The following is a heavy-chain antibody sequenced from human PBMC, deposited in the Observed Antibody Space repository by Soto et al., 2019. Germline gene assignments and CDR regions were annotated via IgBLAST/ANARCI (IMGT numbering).Heavy chain of an antibody. CDR3: ARALQLLGVNYYGMDV. J-gene: IGHJ6*02. CDR1: GGTFSSYA. V-gene: IGHV1-69*01. CDR2: IIPIFGTA. D-gene: IGHD2-2*01. Sequence: QVQLVQSGAEVKKPGSSVKVSCKASGGTFSSYAIIWVRQAPGQGLEWLGGIIPIFGTANYAQKFQGRVTITADESTSTAYMELSSLRSEDTAVYYCARALQLLGVNYYGMDVWGQGTTVTVSS.